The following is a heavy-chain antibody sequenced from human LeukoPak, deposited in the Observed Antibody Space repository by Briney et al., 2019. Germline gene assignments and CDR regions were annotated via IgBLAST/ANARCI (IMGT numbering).Heavy chain of an antibody. CDR3: AKGANTAGCFDY. CDR1: GFTFDDYA. CDR2: ISWNSGSI. Sequence: HPGGSLRLSCAASGFTFDDYAMHWVRQAPGKGLEWVSGISWNSGSIGYADSVKGRFTISRDNAKNSLYLQMNSLRAEDTALYYCAKGANTAGCFDYWGQGTLVTVSS. V-gene: IGHV3-9*01. D-gene: IGHD6-13*01. J-gene: IGHJ4*02.